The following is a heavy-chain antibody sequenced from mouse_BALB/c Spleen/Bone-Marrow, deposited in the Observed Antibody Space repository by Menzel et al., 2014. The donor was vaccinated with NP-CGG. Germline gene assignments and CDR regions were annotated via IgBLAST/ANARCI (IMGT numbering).Heavy chain of an antibody. CDR2: IDPRTGYT. D-gene: IGHD2-14*01. J-gene: IGHJ3*01. Sequence: QVQLQQSGAELAKPGASVKMSCKVSDYTFTTYWMHWVKQRPGQGLEWIGYIDPRTGYTEYNQKFKDKATLTADKSSSTAYMQLSSLASEDSAVYYCARDYRYDGFAYWGQGTLVTVSA. CDR3: ARDYRYDGFAY. CDR1: DYTFTTYW. V-gene: IGHV1-7*01.